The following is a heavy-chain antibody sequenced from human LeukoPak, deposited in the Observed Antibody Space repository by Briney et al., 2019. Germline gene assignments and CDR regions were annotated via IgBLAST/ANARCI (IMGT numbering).Heavy chain of an antibody. V-gene: IGHV4-39*01. CDR2: IYFSGNT. CDR1: GGSISSSPYY. J-gene: IGHJ4*02. D-gene: IGHD3/OR15-3a*01. CDR3: ARQTGSGLFILP. Sequence: PSETLSLTCTVSGGSISSSPYYWGWIRQPPGKGLEWIGSIYFSGNTYYNASLKSRVTISVDTSKNQFSLTLTSVTAADTAVYYCARQTGSGLFILPGGQGTLVTVSS.